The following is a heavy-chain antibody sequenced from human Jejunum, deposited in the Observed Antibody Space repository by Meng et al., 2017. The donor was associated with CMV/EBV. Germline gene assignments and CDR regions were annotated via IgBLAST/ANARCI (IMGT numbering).Heavy chain of an antibody. CDR2: ITTYNGNT. D-gene: IGHD3-10*01. J-gene: IGHJ3*02. CDR3: ARERELTYYYGSGSYPSGAFDI. V-gene: IGHV1-18*01. CDR1: G. Sequence: GISWVRQAPGQGLEWMGRITTYNGNTNYAQNLQGRVTMTTDTSTSTAYMELRSLRSDDTAVYYCARERELTYYYGSGSYPSGAFDIWGQGTMVTVSS.